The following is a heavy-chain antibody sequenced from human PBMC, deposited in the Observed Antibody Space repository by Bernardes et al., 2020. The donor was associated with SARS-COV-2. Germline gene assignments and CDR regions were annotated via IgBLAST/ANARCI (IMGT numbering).Heavy chain of an antibody. CDR2: IWYDGSNK. CDR3: ARDSDYYDSSGYYYGAFDI. D-gene: IGHD3-22*01. Sequence: GGSLRLSCAASGFTFSSYGMHWVRQAPGKGLEWVAVIWYDGSNKYYADSVKGRFTISRDNSKNTLYLQMNSLRAEDTAVYHCARDSDYYDSSGYYYGAFDIWGQGTMVTVSS. J-gene: IGHJ3*02. V-gene: IGHV3-33*01. CDR1: GFTFSSYG.